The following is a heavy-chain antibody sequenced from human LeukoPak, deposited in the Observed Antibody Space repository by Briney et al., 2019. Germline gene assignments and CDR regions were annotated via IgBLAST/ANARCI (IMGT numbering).Heavy chain of an antibody. CDR2: INPSGGST. CDR1: GYTFTSYY. Sequence: SVKVSCKASGYTFTSYYMHWVRQAPGQGLEWMGIINPSGGSTSYAQKFQGRVTMTRDTSTSTVYMELSSLRSEDTAVYYCARVVTRDPELIDAFDIWGQGTMVTVSS. J-gene: IGHJ3*02. CDR3: ARVVTRDPELIDAFDI. V-gene: IGHV1-46*01. D-gene: IGHD1-26*01.